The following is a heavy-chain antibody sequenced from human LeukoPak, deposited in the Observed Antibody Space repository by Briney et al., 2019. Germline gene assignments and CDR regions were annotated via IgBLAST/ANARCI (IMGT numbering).Heavy chain of an antibody. CDR1: GFIFSDYY. Sequence: NPGGSLRHSCEASGFIFSDYYMSWIHQAPGKGLNWVAYISRSDGLEYYADSLKGRFTVSVENAKSSVYLQMNSLRAEDSAVYYCARGPNHYDYYDLDVWGQGTTVIVSS. CDR2: ISRSDGLE. V-gene: IGHV3-11*01. CDR3: ARGPNHYDYYDLDV. J-gene: IGHJ6*02.